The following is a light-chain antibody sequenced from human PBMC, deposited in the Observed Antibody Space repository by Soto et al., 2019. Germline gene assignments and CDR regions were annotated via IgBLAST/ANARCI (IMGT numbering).Light chain of an antibody. J-gene: IGKJ1*01. CDR3: QQYGSSPRT. CDR1: QSVSSSY. V-gene: IGKV3D-20*01. CDR2: DAS. Sequence: IVLTQSPGTLSLSPGERATLSCRASQSVSSSYLAWYQQKPGLAPRLLIYDASSRATGIPDRFSGSGSGTDFTLTISRLEPEDFAVYYCQQYGSSPRTFGQGTKVAIK.